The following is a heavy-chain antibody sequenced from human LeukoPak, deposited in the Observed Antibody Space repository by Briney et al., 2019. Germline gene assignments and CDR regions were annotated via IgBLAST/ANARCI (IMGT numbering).Heavy chain of an antibody. V-gene: IGHV1-2*02. CDR2: INPNSGGT. Sequence: ASVKVSCKASGYTFTGYYMHWVRQAPGQGLEWMGWINPNSGGTNYAQKFQGRVTMTRDMSTSTVYMELSSLRSEDTAVYYCARDGGRIGYDSSGYPGYWGQGTLVTVSS. CDR1: GYTFTGYY. J-gene: IGHJ4*02. CDR3: ARDGGRIGYDSSGYPGY. D-gene: IGHD3-22*01.